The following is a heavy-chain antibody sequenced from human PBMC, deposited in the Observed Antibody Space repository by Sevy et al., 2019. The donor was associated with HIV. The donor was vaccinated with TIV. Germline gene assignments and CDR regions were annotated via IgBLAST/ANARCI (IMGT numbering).Heavy chain of an antibody. J-gene: IGHJ4*02. CDR3: ARAYSGGWPRGAWTDY. CDR2: INSDGSTT. D-gene: IGHD6-19*01. CDR1: GFTFSNSW. Sequence: GGSLRLSCAASGFTFSNSWMHWVRQVPGKGLVWVSYINSDGSTTTYADSVKGRFTISRDNAKNTVYLQMNSLRAEDTAVYYCARAYSGGWPRGAWTDYWGQGTLVTVSS. V-gene: IGHV3-74*03.